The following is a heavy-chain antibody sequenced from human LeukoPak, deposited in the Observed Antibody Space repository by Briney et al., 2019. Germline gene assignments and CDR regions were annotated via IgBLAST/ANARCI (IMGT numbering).Heavy chain of an antibody. Sequence: ASVKVSCKASGYTFTSYGISWVRQAPGQGLEWMGWTSAYNGNTNYAQKLQGRVTMTTDTSTSTAYMELRSLRSDDTAVYYCARRDYGDYAGDYYYYMDVWGKGTTVTVSS. D-gene: IGHD4-17*01. J-gene: IGHJ6*03. CDR1: GYTFTSYG. CDR3: ARRDYGDYAGDYYYYMDV. V-gene: IGHV1-18*01. CDR2: TSAYNGNT.